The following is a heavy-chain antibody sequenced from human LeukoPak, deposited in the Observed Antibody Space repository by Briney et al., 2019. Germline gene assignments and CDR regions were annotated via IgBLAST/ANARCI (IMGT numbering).Heavy chain of an antibody. Sequence: GGSLRLSCAASGFTFSDAWMNWVRQAPGKGLEWVGRIKSKTDGGTTDYATPVKGRFTISRYDSKNTLYLQMNSLKTEDAAMYYCTASRGSYAVFDIWGQGTMVTVSS. J-gene: IGHJ3*02. CDR3: TASRGSYAVFDI. CDR2: IKSKTDGGTT. V-gene: IGHV3-15*01. D-gene: IGHD3-16*01. CDR1: GFTFSDAW.